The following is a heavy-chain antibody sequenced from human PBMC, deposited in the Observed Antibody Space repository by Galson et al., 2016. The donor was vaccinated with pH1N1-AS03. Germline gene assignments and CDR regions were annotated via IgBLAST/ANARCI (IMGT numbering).Heavy chain of an antibody. D-gene: IGHD6-19*01. CDR2: LNSTSGNT. Sequence: SVKVSCKASGYSLINYAIHWVRQAPGQRLEWMGWLNSTSGNTEYSQKFQGRVTITRDTSASTASMGLSSLRSEDTAVYYCAKVGIVISSGWYGRFDYWGQGTLVTVSS. CDR1: GYSLINYA. V-gene: IGHV1-3*01. J-gene: IGHJ4*02. CDR3: AKVGIVISSGWYGRFDY.